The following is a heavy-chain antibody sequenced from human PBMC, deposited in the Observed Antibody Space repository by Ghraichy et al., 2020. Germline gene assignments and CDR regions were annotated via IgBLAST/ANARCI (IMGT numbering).Heavy chain of an antibody. V-gene: IGHV4-39*01. CDR2: IYYSGST. CDR3: ARHRGWAA. J-gene: IGHJ4*02. Sequence: SETLSLTCTVSGGSISSSSYYWGWIRQPPGKGLEWIGSIYYSGSTYYNPSLKSRVTISVDTSKNQFSLKLSSVTAADTAVYYCARHRGWAAWGQGTLVTVSS. D-gene: IGHD3-10*01. CDR1: GGSISSSSYY.